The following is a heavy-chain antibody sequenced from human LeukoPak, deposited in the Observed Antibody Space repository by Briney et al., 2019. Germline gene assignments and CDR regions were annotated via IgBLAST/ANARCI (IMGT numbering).Heavy chain of an antibody. CDR3: ASSTLGYCSSTSCYPPDY. V-gene: IGHV3-11*04. CDR2: ISSSGSTI. D-gene: IGHD2-2*01. CDR1: GFTFSDYY. J-gene: IGHJ4*02. Sequence: GGSLRLSCAASGFTFSDYYMSWIRQAPGKGLEWVSYISSSGSTIYYADSVKGRFTISRDNAKNSLYLQMNSLRAEDTAVYYCASSTLGYCSSTSCYPPDYWGQGTLVTVSS.